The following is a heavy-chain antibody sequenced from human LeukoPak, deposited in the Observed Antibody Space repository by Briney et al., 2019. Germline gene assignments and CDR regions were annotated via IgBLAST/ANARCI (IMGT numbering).Heavy chain of an antibody. CDR1: GFTFSSYS. Sequence: GGSLRLSCAASGFTFSSYSMNWVRQAPGKGLEWVSSISSSSSYIYYADSVKGRFTISRGNAKNSLYLQMNSLRAEDTAVYYCARDRSSSWYYFDYWGQGTLVTVSS. V-gene: IGHV3-21*01. J-gene: IGHJ4*02. D-gene: IGHD6-13*01. CDR3: ARDRSSSWYYFDY. CDR2: ISSSSSYI.